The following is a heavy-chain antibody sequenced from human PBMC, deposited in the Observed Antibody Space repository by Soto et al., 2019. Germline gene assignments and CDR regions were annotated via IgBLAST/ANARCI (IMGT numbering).Heavy chain of an antibody. CDR3: ARQPGYIIERNYFAL. J-gene: IGHJ4*02. D-gene: IGHD3-10*01. V-gene: IGHV1-2*02. Sequence: ASVKVSCKPSGYTFINYYVHWDRQAPGQGFEWVGRISPKSGGTNYAENFQGRVTMTWDKSLKTAYMELTSLMSDDTAGSYCARQPGYIIERNYFALRRQRSPVPVSS. CDR2: ISPKSGGT. CDR1: GYTFINYY.